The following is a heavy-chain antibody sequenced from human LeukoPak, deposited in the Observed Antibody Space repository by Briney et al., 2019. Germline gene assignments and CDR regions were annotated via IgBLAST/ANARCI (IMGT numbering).Heavy chain of an antibody. CDR1: GFTFSDHH. CDR2: ISGDGETI. D-gene: IGHD3-10*01. J-gene: IGHJ6*03. CDR3: ARTYGYYDYFLDV. Sequence: PGGSLRLSCAASGFTFSDHHMTWIRQAPGQGLEWISYISGDGETIYFTDSVKGRFSVSRDNAKSSLYLQMDRLRVDDTAVYYCARTYGYYDYFLDVWGKGSTVIVS. V-gene: IGHV3-11*01.